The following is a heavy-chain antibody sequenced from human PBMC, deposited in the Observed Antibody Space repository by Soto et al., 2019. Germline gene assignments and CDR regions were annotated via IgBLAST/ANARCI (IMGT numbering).Heavy chain of an antibody. CDR3: ASWLKGPDIGNYYYGMDV. J-gene: IGHJ6*02. D-gene: IGHD2-15*01. Sequence: QVQLVQSGAEVKKPGSSVKVSCKASGGAFSDYAFSWVRQAPGQGLEWLGGIMPIFRAPDYEQKFQGRVTITADEFTRTAYMEMNSLRSEDTAVYYCASWLKGPDIGNYYYGMDVWGQGTTVTVS. V-gene: IGHV1-69*12. CDR2: IMPIFRAP. CDR1: GGAFSDYA.